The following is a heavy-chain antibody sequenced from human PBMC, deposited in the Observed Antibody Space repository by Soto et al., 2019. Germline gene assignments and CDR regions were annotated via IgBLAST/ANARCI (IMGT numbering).Heavy chain of an antibody. CDR3: AKDRGAAWTCHAVYLQR. D-gene: IGHD2-15*01. Sequence: RGSLRLSCAASGFTFSSYAMSWFRHAPGKGLEWVSAISGSGGSTYYADSVNGRFTISRDNSKNTLYLQLTSLRAEDTAVYYCAKDRGAAWTCHAVYLQRWGQTTPVTVS. J-gene: IGHJ1*01. CDR1: GFTFSSYA. V-gene: IGHV3-23*01. CDR2: ISGSGGST.